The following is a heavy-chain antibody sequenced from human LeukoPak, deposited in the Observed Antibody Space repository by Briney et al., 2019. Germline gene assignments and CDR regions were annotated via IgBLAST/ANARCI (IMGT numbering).Heavy chain of an antibody. CDR1: GFTFSSYA. Sequence: GGSLRLSCAASGFTFSSYAMSWVGQAPGKGGEGVSAISGSGGSTYYADSVKGRFTISRDNSKSTLYLQMNSLRAEDTAVYYCAISRVVPAASPFDYWGQGTLVTVSS. D-gene: IGHD2-2*01. V-gene: IGHV3-23*01. CDR2: ISGSGGST. J-gene: IGHJ4*02. CDR3: AISRVVPAASPFDY.